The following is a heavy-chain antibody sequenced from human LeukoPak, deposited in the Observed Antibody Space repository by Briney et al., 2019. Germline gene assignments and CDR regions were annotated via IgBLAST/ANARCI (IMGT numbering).Heavy chain of an antibody. CDR2: IWYDGSNK. CDR1: GCTFSSYG. V-gene: IGHV3-33*06. J-gene: IGHJ4*02. D-gene: IGHD3-22*01. CDR3: AKDLTSYYDSSGYYSGGFDY. Sequence: PGRSLRLSCAASGCTFSSYGMHWVRQAPGKGLEWVAVIWYDGSNKYYADSVKGRFTISRDNPKNTLYLQMNSLRAEDTAVYYCAKDLTSYYDSSGYYSGGFDYWGQGTLVTVSS.